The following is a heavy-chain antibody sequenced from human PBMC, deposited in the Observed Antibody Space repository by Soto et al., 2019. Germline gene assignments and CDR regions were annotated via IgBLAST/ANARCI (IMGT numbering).Heavy chain of an antibody. Sequence: ASVKVACKAAGYTFTSYAMHLVRQAHGQRLEWMGWIDAGNGNTKYSQKFQGRITITRDTSASTAYMELSSLRSEDTAVYYCARDIGNPDIVVLPAATKNWFDPRGQGTLVTVSS. CDR2: IDAGNGNT. CDR1: GYTFTSYA. J-gene: IGHJ5*02. V-gene: IGHV1-3*01. CDR3: ARDIGNPDIVVLPAATKNWFDP. D-gene: IGHD2-2*01.